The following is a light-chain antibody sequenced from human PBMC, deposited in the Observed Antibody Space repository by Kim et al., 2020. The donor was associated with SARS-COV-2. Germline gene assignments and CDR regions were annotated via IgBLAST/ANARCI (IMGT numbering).Light chain of an antibody. Sequence: APGKTARITYGGDKIGNKNVHWYQQKPGQAPVLVIYYDRDRPSGIPERFSGSNSGNTATLTISRVEAGDEADYYCQVWDSSNDHYVFGTGTKVTVL. V-gene: IGLV3-21*04. CDR2: YDR. CDR3: QVWDSSNDHYV. CDR1: KIGNKN. J-gene: IGLJ1*01.